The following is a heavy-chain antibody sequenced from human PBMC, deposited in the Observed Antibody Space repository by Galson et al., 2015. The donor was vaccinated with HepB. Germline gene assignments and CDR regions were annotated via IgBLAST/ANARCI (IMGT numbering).Heavy chain of an antibody. V-gene: IGHV1-69*04. CDR2: IIPILGIA. Sequence: SVKVSCKASGGTFSSYAISWVRQAPGQGLEWMGRIIPILGIANYAQKFQGRVTITADKSTSTAYMELSSLRSEDTAVYYCARADYCSGGSCYQRNYYYYYGMDVWGQGTTVTVSS. J-gene: IGHJ6*02. D-gene: IGHD2-15*01. CDR1: GGTFSSYA. CDR3: ARADYCSGGSCYQRNYYYYYGMDV.